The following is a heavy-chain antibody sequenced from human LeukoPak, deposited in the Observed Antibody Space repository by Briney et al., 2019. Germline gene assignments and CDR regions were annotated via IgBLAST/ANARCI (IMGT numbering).Heavy chain of an antibody. CDR1: KFTFSTYD. J-gene: IGHJ4*02. CDR2: ISSSSSYI. CDR3: AHSSGYAYGLDY. V-gene: IGHV3-21*01. D-gene: IGHD5-18*01. Sequence: AGGSLRLSCAASKFTFSTYDMHWVRRAPGRGLEWASSISSSSSYIYYADSVKGRFTISRDNAKNSLYLQMNSLRAEDTAVYYCAHSSGYAYGLDYWGQGTLVTVSS.